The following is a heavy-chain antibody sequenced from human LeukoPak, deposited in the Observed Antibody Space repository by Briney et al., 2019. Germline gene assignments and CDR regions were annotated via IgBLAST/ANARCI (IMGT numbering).Heavy chain of an antibody. CDR3: ARLNKRGYSYGS. CDR1: GGSISSGSYY. Sequence: SETLSLTCTVSGGSISSGSYYWSWIRQPAGKGLEWIGRIYTSGSTNYNPSLKSRVTISVDTSKNQFSLKLSSVTAADTAVYYCARLNKRGYSYGSWGQGTLVTVSS. V-gene: IGHV4-61*02. J-gene: IGHJ5*02. CDR2: IYTSGST. D-gene: IGHD5-18*01.